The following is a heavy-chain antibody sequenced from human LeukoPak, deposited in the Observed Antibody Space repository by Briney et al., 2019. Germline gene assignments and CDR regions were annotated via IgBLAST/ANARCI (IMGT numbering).Heavy chain of an antibody. D-gene: IGHD4-23*01. Sequence: SETLSLTCAVSGGSISSGGYSWSWIRQPPGKGLEWIGYIYHSGSTYYNPSLKSRVTISVDRSKNQFSLKLSSVTAADTAVYYCARAGSTVVTPFDYWGQGTLVTVSS. CDR2: IYHSGST. CDR1: GGSISSGGYS. CDR3: ARAGSTVVTPFDY. V-gene: IGHV4-30-2*01. J-gene: IGHJ4*02.